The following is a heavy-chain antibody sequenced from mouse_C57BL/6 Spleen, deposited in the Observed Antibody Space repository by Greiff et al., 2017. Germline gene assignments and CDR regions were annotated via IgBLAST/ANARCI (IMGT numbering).Heavy chain of an antibody. Sequence: SGPELVKPGASVKISCKASGYSFTGYYMNWVKQSPEKSLEWIGEINPSTGGTTYNQKFKAKATLTVDKSSSTAYMQLKSLTSEDSAVYYCARSYYSNRWYFDVWGTGTTVTVSS. J-gene: IGHJ1*03. D-gene: IGHD2-5*01. V-gene: IGHV1-42*01. CDR3: ARSYYSNRWYFDV. CDR1: GYSFTGYY. CDR2: INPSTGGT.